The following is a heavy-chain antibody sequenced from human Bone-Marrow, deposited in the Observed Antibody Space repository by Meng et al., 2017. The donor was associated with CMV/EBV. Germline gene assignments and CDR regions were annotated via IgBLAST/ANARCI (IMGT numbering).Heavy chain of an antibody. D-gene: IGHD3-10*02. CDR3: AIDSNHTMLYWFDP. J-gene: IGHJ5*02. CDR1: GGSFSGYY. Sequence: SETLSLTCAVYGGSFSGYYWSWIRQPPGKGLEWIGEINTSGSTNYNPSLKSRVTISVDTSKNQFSLKLSSVTAADTAVYYCAIDSNHTMLYWFDPWGQGTLVTVYS. CDR2: INTSGST. V-gene: IGHV4-34*01.